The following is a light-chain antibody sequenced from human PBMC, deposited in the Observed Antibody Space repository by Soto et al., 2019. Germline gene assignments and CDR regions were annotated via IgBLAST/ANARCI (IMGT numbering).Light chain of an antibody. J-gene: IGKJ1*01. CDR3: QQYGSSPPT. V-gene: IGKV3-20*01. CDR2: GAS. CDR1: QSVSANY. Sequence: EIVLTQSPGTLSLSPGERATLSCRASQSVSANYLAWYQRKPGQAPKHLIYGASSRATDIPVRFSGSGSGTDFTLTITRLEPEDYCQQYGSSPPTFGQGTKVEIK.